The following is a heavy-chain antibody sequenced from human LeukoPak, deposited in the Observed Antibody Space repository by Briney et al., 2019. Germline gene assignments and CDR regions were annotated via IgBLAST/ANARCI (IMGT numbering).Heavy chain of an antibody. CDR2: ISWNSGSI. CDR3: ARVQYIDTYTDAFDI. Sequence: GGSLRLSCAGSGFIFNNYAMHWVRQPPGKGLEWVAGISWNSGSIDYADSVKGRFTISRDNAKNSLYLQMNSLRVEDTATYYCARVQYIDTYTDAFDIWGQGTVVTVSS. CDR1: GFIFNNYA. V-gene: IGHV3-9*01. D-gene: IGHD2-15*01. J-gene: IGHJ3*02.